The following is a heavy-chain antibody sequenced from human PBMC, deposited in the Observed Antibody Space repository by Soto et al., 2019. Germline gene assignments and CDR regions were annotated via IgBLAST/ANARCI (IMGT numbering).Heavy chain of an antibody. Sequence: GASVKVSCKASRYSFTTYALHWVRQAPGQRLEWMGWINAGNGDTKYSEKFQGRVTITRDTSANTAYMELSSLRSEDTSVYYCARDPGTGAALRAYHLEYWGQGTMVTVSS. J-gene: IGHJ4*02. V-gene: IGHV1-3*01. CDR2: INAGNGDT. D-gene: IGHD1-1*01. CDR3: ARDPGTGAALRAYHLEY. CDR1: RYSFTTYA.